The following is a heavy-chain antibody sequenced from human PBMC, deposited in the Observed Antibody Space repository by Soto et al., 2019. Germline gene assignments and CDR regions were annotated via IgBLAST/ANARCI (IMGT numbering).Heavy chain of an antibody. D-gene: IGHD3-22*01. CDR3: AKDRYLDHDSRGYLFDN. J-gene: IGHJ4*02. Sequence: GGSLRLSCAASGFTFNIYAMTWVRQAPGKGLEWVSAISRYGDITYYADSVEGRFSISRDNSKNTLHLQMNSLRAEDTAVYYCAKDRYLDHDSRGYLFDNWGQGTLVTVSS. CDR1: GFTFNIYA. V-gene: IGHV3-23*01. CDR2: ISRYGDIT.